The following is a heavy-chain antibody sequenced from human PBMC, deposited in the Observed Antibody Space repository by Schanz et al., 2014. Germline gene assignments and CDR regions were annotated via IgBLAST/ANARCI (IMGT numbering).Heavy chain of an antibody. D-gene: IGHD3-10*01. V-gene: IGHV3-21*06. Sequence: VQLLESGGGLFKPGGSLRLSCAASGFSVISNYMSWVRQAPGKGLEWVSSISSSSSYIYYADSVKGRFTISRDNAKSSLFLQMNSLRAEDTAVYYCAVLGGFGELPLDYRGQGTLVTVSS. CDR3: AVLGGFGELPLDY. CDR1: GFSVISNY. CDR2: ISSSSSYI. J-gene: IGHJ4*02.